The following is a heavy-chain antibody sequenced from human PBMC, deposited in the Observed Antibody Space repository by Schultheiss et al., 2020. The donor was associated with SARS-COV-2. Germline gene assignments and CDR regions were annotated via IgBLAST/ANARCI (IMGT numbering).Heavy chain of an antibody. CDR1: GGSISSYY. J-gene: IGHJ3*02. CDR3: ARVVSAVAGTDAFDI. CDR2: IYHSGST. D-gene: IGHD6-19*01. Sequence: SETLSLTCTVSGGSISSYYWGWIRQPPGKGLEWIGSIYHSGSTYYNPSLKSRVTMSVDTSKNQFSLKLSSVTAADTAVYYCARVVSAVAGTDAFDIWGQGTMVTVSS. V-gene: IGHV4-39*07.